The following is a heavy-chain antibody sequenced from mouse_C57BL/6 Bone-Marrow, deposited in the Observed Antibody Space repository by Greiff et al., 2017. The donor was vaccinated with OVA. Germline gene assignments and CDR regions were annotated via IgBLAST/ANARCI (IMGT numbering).Heavy chain of an antibody. CDR1: GIAFSRYW. Sequence: EVQLVESGGGLVQPGGSLKLSCAASGIAFSRYWMSWVRRAPGKGLEWIGEINPDSSTINYAPSLKDKFIISRDNAKNTLYLQMGKVRSEDTALYYCARGGRGGWDFEVWGTGTTVTVSS. V-gene: IGHV4-1*01. J-gene: IGHJ1*03. CDR2: INPDSSTI. CDR3: ARGGRGGWDFEV.